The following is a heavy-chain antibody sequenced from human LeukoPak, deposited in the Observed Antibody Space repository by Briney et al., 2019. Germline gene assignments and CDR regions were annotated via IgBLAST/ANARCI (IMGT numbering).Heavy chain of an antibody. V-gene: IGHV3-11*03. CDR1: GFTFSSYS. CDR3: ARVRGYCSGATCYPYYFDY. Sequence: SGGSLRLSCAASGFTFSSYSMSWIRQAPGKGLEWVSYIIGSSAYTNYADSVRGRFTISRDNAKNSLYLQMNSLRAEDTAMYYCARVRGYCSGATCYPYYFDYWGQGTLVTVSS. J-gene: IGHJ4*02. D-gene: IGHD2-15*01. CDR2: IIGSSAYT.